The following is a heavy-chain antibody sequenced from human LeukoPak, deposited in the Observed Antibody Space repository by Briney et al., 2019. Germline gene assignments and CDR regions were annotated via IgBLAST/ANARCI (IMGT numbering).Heavy chain of an antibody. CDR2: IYPGDSDT. CDR3: ASAYYYDSSGYYDDAFDI. Sequence: GESLKISCKGAGYSFTSYLIGWVRQMPVKGLEWMGIIYPGDSDTRYSPSFQGQVTISADKSISTAYLQWSSLKASDTAMYYCASAYYYDSSGYYDDAFDIWGQGTMVTVSS. V-gene: IGHV5-51*01. CDR1: GYSFTSYL. J-gene: IGHJ3*02. D-gene: IGHD3-22*01.